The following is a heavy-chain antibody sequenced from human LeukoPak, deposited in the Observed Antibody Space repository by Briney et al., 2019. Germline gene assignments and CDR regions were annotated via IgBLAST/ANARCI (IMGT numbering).Heavy chain of an antibody. Sequence: SGGSLRLSCAAPGFTFSSYWMSWVRQAPGKGLEWVANIKQDGSEKYYVDSVKGRFTISRDNAKNSLYLQMNSLRAEDTAVYYCAREWVVAATGYWFDPWGQGTLVTVSS. V-gene: IGHV3-7*03. D-gene: IGHD2-15*01. CDR3: AREWVVAATGYWFDP. CDR1: GFTFSSYW. CDR2: IKQDGSEK. J-gene: IGHJ5*02.